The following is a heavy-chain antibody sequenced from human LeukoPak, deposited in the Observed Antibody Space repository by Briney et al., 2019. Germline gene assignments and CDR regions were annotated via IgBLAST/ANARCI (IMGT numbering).Heavy chain of an antibody. CDR2: IYTSGST. V-gene: IGHV4-61*02. CDR1: GGSISSGSYY. J-gene: IGHJ6*03. CDR3: ARSGCSGGSCLYYYYYMDV. D-gene: IGHD2-15*01. Sequence: SHTLSLTCTVSGGSISSGSYYWSWIRQPAGKGLEWIGRIYTSGSTNYNPSLKSRVTISVDTSKNQFSLKLSSVTAADTAVYYCARSGCSGGSCLYYYYYMDVWGKGTTVTISS.